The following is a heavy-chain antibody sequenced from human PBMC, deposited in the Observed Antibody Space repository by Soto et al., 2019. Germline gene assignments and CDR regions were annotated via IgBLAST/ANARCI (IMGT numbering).Heavy chain of an antibody. CDR3: AKRLDSLVVVTHNWFDP. V-gene: IGHV1-69*02. J-gene: IGHJ5*02. Sequence: SVKVSCKASGGTFSSYTISWVRQAPGQGLEWMGRIIPILGIANYAQKFQGRVTITADKSTSTAYMEMSSLRSEDTAVYFCAKRLDSLVVVTHNWFDPWGQGTLVTVSS. CDR2: IIPILGIA. CDR1: GGTFSSYT. D-gene: IGHD3-22*01.